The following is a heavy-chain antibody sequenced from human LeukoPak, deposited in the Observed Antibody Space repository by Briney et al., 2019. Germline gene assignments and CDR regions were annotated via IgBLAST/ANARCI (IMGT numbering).Heavy chain of an antibody. D-gene: IGHD3-10*01. CDR3: ARGGRTDSGSYPYGMDV. Sequence: VGSLRLSCAASGVSVSRNYLSWVRQAPGKGLEWVSVIYSGATTDYADSVKGRFTISTDSSKNTLYLQMNRLRHEDTSVYYCARGGRTDSGSYPYGMDVWGQGATVIVSS. J-gene: IGHJ6*02. CDR2: IYSGATT. V-gene: IGHV3-66*01. CDR1: GVSVSRNY.